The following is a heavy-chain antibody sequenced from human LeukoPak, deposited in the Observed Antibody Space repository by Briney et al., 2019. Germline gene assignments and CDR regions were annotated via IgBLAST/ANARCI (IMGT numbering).Heavy chain of an antibody. CDR1: GYTLTELS. D-gene: IGHD3-22*01. Sequence: ASVKVSCKVSGYTLTELSMHWVRQAPGKGLEWMGGFDPEDGETIYAQKFQGRVTMTEDTSTDTAYMELSSLRAEDTAVYYCAGYASSGRRDAFDIWGQGTRVTVSS. CDR3: AGYASSGRRDAFDI. V-gene: IGHV1-24*01. J-gene: IGHJ3*02. CDR2: FDPEDGET.